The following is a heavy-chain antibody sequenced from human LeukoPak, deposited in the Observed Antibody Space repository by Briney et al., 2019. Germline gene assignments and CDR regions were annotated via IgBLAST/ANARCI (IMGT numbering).Heavy chain of an antibody. CDR3: ARSSYSSSSSV. J-gene: IGHJ3*01. D-gene: IGHD6-6*01. CDR2: INSDGREG. Sequence: PGGSLRLSCAVSGFTVSGFWMSWSRQAPGKGLEWVASINSDGREGYYADVVKGRFTISRDNAKNSLYLQINSLRAEDTAVYYCARSSYSSSSSVWGQGTMVTVSS. V-gene: IGHV3-7*03. CDR1: GFTVSGFW.